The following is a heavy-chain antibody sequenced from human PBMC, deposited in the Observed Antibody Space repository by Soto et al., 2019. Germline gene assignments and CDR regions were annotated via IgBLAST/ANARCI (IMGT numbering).Heavy chain of an antibody. V-gene: IGHV1-69*13. D-gene: IGHD2-15*01. CDR2: IIPIFGTA. CDR3: ASLLRGGMDV. J-gene: IGHJ6*02. Sequence: GASVKVSCKASGGTFSSYAISWVRQAPGQGPDWMGGIIPIFGTANYAQKFQGRVTITADESTSTAYMELSSLRSEDTAVYYCASLLRGGMDVWGQGTTVTVSS. CDR1: GGTFSSYA.